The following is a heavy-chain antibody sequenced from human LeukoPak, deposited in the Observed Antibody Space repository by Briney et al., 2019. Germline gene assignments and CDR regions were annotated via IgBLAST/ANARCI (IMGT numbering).Heavy chain of an antibody. J-gene: IGHJ4*02. CDR2: ISSSSSTI. Sequence: GGSLRLSCAASGFTFSSYSMNWVRQAPGKGLEWVSYISSSSSTIYYADSVKGRFTISRDNAKNSLYLQMNSLRAEDTAVYYCARDSLLYSSGWYVIDYWGQGTLVTVSS. V-gene: IGHV3-48*04. D-gene: IGHD6-19*01. CDR1: GFTFSSYS. CDR3: ARDSLLYSSGWYVIDY.